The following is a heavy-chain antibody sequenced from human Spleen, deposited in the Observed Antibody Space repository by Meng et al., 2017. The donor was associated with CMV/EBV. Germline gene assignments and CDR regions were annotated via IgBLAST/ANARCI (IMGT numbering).Heavy chain of an antibody. CDR2: ISYGGAT. D-gene: IGHD3-10*01. Sequence: SGDSISETSNYWGWIRQAPGKGLEWIGSISYGGATHYNPSLKSRVRISLDKPKNQFSLSLNSVTAADTATYYCARAGETILVVVFDPWGQGTLVTVSS. CDR3: ARAGETILVVVFDP. V-gene: IGHV4-39*07. CDR1: GDSISETSNY. J-gene: IGHJ5*02.